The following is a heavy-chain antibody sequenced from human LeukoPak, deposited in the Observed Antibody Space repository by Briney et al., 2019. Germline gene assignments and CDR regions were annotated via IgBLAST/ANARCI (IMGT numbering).Heavy chain of an antibody. V-gene: IGHV4-39*01. J-gene: IGHJ1*01. CDR2: IYYSGST. D-gene: IGHD3-10*01. CDR3: ATLLWFGDLPEYFQH. CDR1: GGSISSSSYY. Sequence: LETLSLTCTVSGGSISSSSYYWGWIRQPPGKGLEWIGSIYYSGSTYYNPSLKSRVTISVDTSKNQFSLKLSSVTAADTAVYYCATLLWFGDLPEYFQHWGQGTLVTVSS.